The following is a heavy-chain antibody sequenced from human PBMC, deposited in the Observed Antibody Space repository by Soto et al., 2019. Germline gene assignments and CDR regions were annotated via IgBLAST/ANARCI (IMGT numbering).Heavy chain of an antibody. Sequence: ASGKVSWKASGYTFPSYYMHWVRQAPGQGLEWMGIINPSGGSTSYAQKFQGRVTMTRDTSTSTVYMELSSLRSEDTAVYYCARDGEQWLVEGYYYGMDVWGQGTTVTVSS. J-gene: IGHJ6*02. CDR2: INPSGGST. CDR3: ARDGEQWLVEGYYYGMDV. D-gene: IGHD6-19*01. CDR1: GYTFPSYY. V-gene: IGHV1-46*01.